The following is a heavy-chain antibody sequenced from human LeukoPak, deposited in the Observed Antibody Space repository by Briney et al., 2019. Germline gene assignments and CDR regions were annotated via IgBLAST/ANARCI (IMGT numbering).Heavy chain of an antibody. CDR1: GFTVSSAY. CDR3: ARDRYIPGSGSYYFGY. CDR2: IYSGGDT. Sequence: GWSLRLSCAATGFTVSSAYMSWVRQAPGKGLEWVSLIYSGGDTSYADSVKGRFTISRDNSKNTLYLQVNSLRAEDTAVYYCARDRYIPGSGSYYFGYWGQGALVTVSS. J-gene: IGHJ4*02. V-gene: IGHV3-66*01. D-gene: IGHD1-26*01.